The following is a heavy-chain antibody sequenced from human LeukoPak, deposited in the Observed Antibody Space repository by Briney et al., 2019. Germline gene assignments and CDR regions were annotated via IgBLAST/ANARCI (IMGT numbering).Heavy chain of an antibody. CDR1: EFTFSSYA. CDR2: LSGSGGST. V-gene: IGHV3-23*01. Sequence: GGSLRLSCAASEFTFSSYAMSWVRQAPGKGLEWVSALSGSGGSTYYADSVKGRFTISRDNSTNTLYLQMNSLRAEDTAVYYCAKGDIVVVPAAITFTYWGQGALVTVSS. D-gene: IGHD2-2*01. CDR3: AKGDIVVVPAAITFTY. J-gene: IGHJ4*02.